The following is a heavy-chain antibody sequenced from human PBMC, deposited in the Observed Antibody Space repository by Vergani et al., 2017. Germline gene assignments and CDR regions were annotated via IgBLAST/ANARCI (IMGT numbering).Heavy chain of an antibody. CDR1: GYTFSSYD. V-gene: IGHV1-8*01. CDR3: ARSVDSSQYMDV. Sequence: QVQLVQSGAEVKKPGASVKVSCKASGYTFSSYDISWVRQATGQGLEWMGWMNPYSANTDYAQKFQGRVTMTRDTSISTAYMELNSLRSEDTAVYYCARSVDSSQYMDVWGQGTTVTVSS. J-gene: IGHJ6*03. D-gene: IGHD5-12*01. CDR2: MNPYSANT.